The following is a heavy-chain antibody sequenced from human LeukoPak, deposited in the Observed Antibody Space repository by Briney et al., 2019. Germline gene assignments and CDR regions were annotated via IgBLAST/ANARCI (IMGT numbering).Heavy chain of an antibody. J-gene: IGHJ6*02. V-gene: IGHV1-46*01. Sequence: ASVKVSCKASGYTFTSYYMHWVRQAPGQGLEGMGIINPSGGSTSYAQNFQGRVTMTRDTSTSTVYMELSSLRSEDTAVYYCAREHCSGGSCHPVYYGMDVWGQGTTVTVSS. CDR2: INPSGGST. D-gene: IGHD2-15*01. CDR1: GYTFTSYY. CDR3: AREHCSGGSCHPVYYGMDV.